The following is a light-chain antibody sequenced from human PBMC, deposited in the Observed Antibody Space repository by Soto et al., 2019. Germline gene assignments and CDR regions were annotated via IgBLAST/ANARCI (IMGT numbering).Light chain of an antibody. J-gene: IGLJ1*01. V-gene: IGLV2-8*01. CDR1: SGDVGGYNY. CDR2: EVS. Sequence: QSVLTQPPSASGSFGQSVTISCTGTSGDVGGYNYVSWYQQHPGKAPKLMIYEVSERPSGVPDRFSGSKSGNTASLTVSGLQADDEADYYCSSYSGTNYHYVFGTGTKLTVL. CDR3: SSYSGTNYHYV.